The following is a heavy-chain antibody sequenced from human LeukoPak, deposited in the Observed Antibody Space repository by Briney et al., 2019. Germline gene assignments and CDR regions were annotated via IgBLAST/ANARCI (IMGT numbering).Heavy chain of an antibody. CDR2: ISYDGSNK. Sequence: GGSLRLSCAASGFTFTNYAMNWVRQAPGKGLEWVAVISYDGSNKYYADSVKGRFTISRDNSKNTLYLQMNSLRAEDTAVYYCARVAVGAFDIWGQGTMVTVSS. CDR1: GFTFTNYA. V-gene: IGHV3-30-3*01. D-gene: IGHD2-15*01. J-gene: IGHJ3*02. CDR3: ARVAVGAFDI.